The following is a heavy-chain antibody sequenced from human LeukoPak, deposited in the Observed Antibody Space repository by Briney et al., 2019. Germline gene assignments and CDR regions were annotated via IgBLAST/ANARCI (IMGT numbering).Heavy chain of an antibody. V-gene: IGHV3-53*04. J-gene: IGHJ4*02. D-gene: IGHD3-22*01. CDR2: IYSGGIT. CDR1: GFTVSSNY. Sequence: GGSLRLSCAASGFTVSSNYMSWVRQAPGKGLEWVSVIYSGGITYYADSVKGRFTISRHNSKNTLYLQMNSLRAEDTAVYYCASGSYDSSGYCNYWGQGTLVTVSS. CDR3: ASGSYDSSGYCNY.